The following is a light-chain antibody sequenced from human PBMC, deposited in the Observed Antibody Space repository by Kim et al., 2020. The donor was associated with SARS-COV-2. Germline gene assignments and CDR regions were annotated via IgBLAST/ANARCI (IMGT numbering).Light chain of an antibody. CDR3: QVWDSSSDHWV. CDR2: YDS. Sequence: PGKPARLTCGGNNIGSKSVHWYQQKPGQAPVLVIYYDSDRPSGIPERFSGSNSGNTATLTISRVEAGDEADYYCQVWDSSSDHWVFGGGTQLTVL. V-gene: IGLV3-21*04. J-gene: IGLJ3*02. CDR1: NIGSKS.